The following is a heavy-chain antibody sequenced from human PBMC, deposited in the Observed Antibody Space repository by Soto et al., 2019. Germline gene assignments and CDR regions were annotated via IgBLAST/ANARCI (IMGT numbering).Heavy chain of an antibody. V-gene: IGHV3-48*02. CDR2: ISSSRNTI. J-gene: IGHJ4*02. CDR1: GFTFTSYS. Sequence: GGSLTLSCATSGFTFTSYSMNWLRQAPGRGLEWLSYISSSRNTIFYAGSVKGRFTISRDSANSSLYLQLTSLRDDDTALYFCARGLGSRRGPFAFWCQGT. CDR3: ARGLGSRRGPFAF. D-gene: IGHD3-16*01.